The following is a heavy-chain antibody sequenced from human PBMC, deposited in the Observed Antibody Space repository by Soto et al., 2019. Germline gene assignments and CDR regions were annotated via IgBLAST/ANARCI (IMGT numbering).Heavy chain of an antibody. Sequence: GGSLRLSCAASGFTFSSYAMSWVRQAPGKGLEWVSAISGSGGSTYYADSVKGRFTISRDNSKNTLYLQMNGLRAEDTAVYYCAKEGYIYGPSDEYYYYGMDVWGQGTTVTV. CDR3: AKEGYIYGPSDEYYYYGMDV. CDR1: GFTFSSYA. V-gene: IGHV3-23*01. D-gene: IGHD5-18*01. J-gene: IGHJ6*02. CDR2: ISGSGGST.